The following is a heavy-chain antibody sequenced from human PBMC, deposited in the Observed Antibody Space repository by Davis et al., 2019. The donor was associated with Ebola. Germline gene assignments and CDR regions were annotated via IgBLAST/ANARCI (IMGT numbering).Heavy chain of an antibody. V-gene: IGHV1-2*02. CDR2: VNPYSGHT. CDR3: ARGYSPKCRGGDCVNDF. Sequence: ASVKVSCKASGYTFTGYYMHWVRQAPGHGHEWLGWVNPYSGHTGYVEKFKGRVTMTGDPSISTAYMELSSLTIDDTAVYYCARGYSPKCRGGDCVNDFWGQGTLVTVST. D-gene: IGHD2-21*02. CDR1: GYTFTGYY. J-gene: IGHJ4*02.